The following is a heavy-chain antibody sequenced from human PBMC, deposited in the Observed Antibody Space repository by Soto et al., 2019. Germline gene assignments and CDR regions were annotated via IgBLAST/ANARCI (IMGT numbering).Heavy chain of an antibody. D-gene: IGHD3-22*01. CDR1: GFTFSSYL. CDR2: IKQDGIEK. V-gene: IGHV3-7*01. CDR3: ARSFTYYYDSSGYYFDY. Sequence: TGFTFSSYLVSWVRQAPGKGLEWVANIKQDGIEKYYVGAGNVRFTISRDNAKNSLYLQMNSLRAEDTAVYYCARSFTYYYDSSGYYFDYWGQGTLVTVSS. J-gene: IGHJ4*02.